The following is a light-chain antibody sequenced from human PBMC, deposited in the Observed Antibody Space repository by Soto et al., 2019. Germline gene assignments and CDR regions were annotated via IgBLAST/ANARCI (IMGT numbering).Light chain of an antibody. CDR1: HSLVSRDGNTY. CDR2: QAS. J-gene: IGKJ1*01. CDR3: MQASHWPWT. V-gene: IGKV2-30*01. Sequence: DVVMPQSPLSLPVTLGQPASISCRYRHSLVSRDGNTYLTWFQQRPGQSPRRLIYQASTRDSGVPDRFSGSGSGTDFTLKISRVDAEDVGVYYCMQASHWPWTFGQGTKVEIK.